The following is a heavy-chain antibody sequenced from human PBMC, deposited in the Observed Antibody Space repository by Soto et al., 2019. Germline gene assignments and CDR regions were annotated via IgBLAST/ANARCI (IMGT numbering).Heavy chain of an antibody. V-gene: IGHV4-31*03. CDR1: GGSIRSGGYY. CDR2: IYYSGST. J-gene: IGHJ3*02. D-gene: IGHD7-27*01. Sequence: QVQLQESGPGLVKPSQTLSLTCTVSGGSIRSGGYYWSWIRQHPGKGLEWIGYIYYSGSTYYNPSLKSRVTISVDTSKNQFSLKLSSVTAADTAVYYCAREELGLNAFDIWGQGTIVIVSS. CDR3: AREELGLNAFDI.